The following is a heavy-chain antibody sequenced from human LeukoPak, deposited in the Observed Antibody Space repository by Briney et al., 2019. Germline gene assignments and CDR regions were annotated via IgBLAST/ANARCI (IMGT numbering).Heavy chain of an antibody. CDR2: TVVGSGNT. D-gene: IGHD5-12*01. CDR1: GFTFTSSA. Sequence: GTSVKVSCKASGFTFTSSAMQWVRQARGQRLEWIGWTVVGSGNTNYAQKFQERVTITRDMSTSTAYMELSSLRSEDTAVYYCAAIRLGGYDPLFDYWGQGTLVTVSS. V-gene: IGHV1-58*02. CDR3: AAIRLGGYDPLFDY. J-gene: IGHJ4*02.